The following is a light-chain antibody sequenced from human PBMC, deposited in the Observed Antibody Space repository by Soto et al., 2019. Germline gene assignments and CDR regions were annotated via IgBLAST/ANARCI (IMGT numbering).Light chain of an antibody. J-gene: IGKJ1*01. V-gene: IGKV3-20*01. Sequence: EIVLTQSPGTLSLSPGERAILSCRASQSVSSNYIAWYQQKPGQAPRLLIYGTSSRATGIPDRFTGSGSGTDFTLTISRLEPEDLAVYFCQQYERLPRTFGQGTRVEIK. CDR3: QQYERLPRT. CDR1: QSVSSNY. CDR2: GTS.